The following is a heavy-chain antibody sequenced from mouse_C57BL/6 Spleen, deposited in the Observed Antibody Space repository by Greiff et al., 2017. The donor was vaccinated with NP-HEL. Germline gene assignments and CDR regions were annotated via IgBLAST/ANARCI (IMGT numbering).Heavy chain of an antibody. D-gene: IGHD2-10*02. J-gene: IGHJ1*03. CDR1: GFTFSSYG. CDR2: ISSGGSYT. CDR3: ARRGGYVYWYFDD. Sequence: EVMLVESGGDLVKPGGSLKLSCAASGFTFSSYGMSWVRQTPDKRLEWVATISSGGSYTYYPDSVKGRFTISRDNAKNTLYLQMSSLKSEDTAMYYCARRGGYVYWYFDDWGTGTTVTVSS. V-gene: IGHV5-6*02.